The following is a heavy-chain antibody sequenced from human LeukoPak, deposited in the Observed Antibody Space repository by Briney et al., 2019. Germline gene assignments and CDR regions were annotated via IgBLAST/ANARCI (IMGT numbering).Heavy chain of an antibody. CDR2: IGPTGTDR. CDR3: ATETIGRHYDY. V-gene: IGHV3-21*01. CDR1: GFTFSSCG. J-gene: IGHJ4*02. Sequence: GGSLRLSCAASGFTFSSCGFNWVRQAPGNGLEWVSSIGPTGTDRYHAVSGRGRFTISRDKAKNSMYLQMDSLRNEDTAVYYCATETIGRHYDYWGQGTLFTVSS. D-gene: IGHD1-14*01.